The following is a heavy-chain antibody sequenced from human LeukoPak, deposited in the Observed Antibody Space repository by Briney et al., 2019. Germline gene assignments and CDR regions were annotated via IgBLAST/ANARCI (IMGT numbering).Heavy chain of an antibody. D-gene: IGHD1-26*01. J-gene: IGHJ4*02. V-gene: IGHV3-30*03. CDR2: ISYDGSNK. CDR1: GFTFSSYS. CDR3: ARFYANEWELPH. Sequence: GGSLRLSCAASGFTFSSYSMNWVRQAPGKGLEWVPLISYDGSNKYYADSVKGRFTISRDNSKNTLYLQMNSLRAEDTAVYYCARFYANEWELPHWGQGTLVTVSS.